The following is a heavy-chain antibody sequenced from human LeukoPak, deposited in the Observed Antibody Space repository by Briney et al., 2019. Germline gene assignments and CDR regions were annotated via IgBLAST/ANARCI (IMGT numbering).Heavy chain of an antibody. CDR1: GGTFSSYA. CDR3: ASDSTKGMDV. D-gene: IGHD2/OR15-2a*01. J-gene: IGHJ6*02. Sequence: GASVKVSCKASGGTFSSYAISWVRQAPGQGLEWMGGIIPIFGTANYAQKFQGRVTITADESTSTAYMELSSLRSEDTAVYYCASDSTKGMDVWGQGTTVTVSS. CDR2: IIPIFGTA. V-gene: IGHV1-69*13.